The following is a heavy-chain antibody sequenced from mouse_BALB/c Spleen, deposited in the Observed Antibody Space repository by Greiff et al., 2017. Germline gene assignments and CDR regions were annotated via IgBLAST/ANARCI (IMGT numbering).Heavy chain of an antibody. V-gene: IGHV14-3*02. D-gene: IGHD2-4*01. J-gene: IGHJ3*01. Sequence: VQLKQSGAELVKPGASVKLSCTASGFNIKDTYMHWVKQRPEQGLEWIGRIDPANGNTKYDPKFQGKATITADTSSNTAYLQLSSLTSEDTAVYYCASSMITSHWGQGTLVTVSA. CDR1: GFNIKDTY. CDR2: IDPANGNT. CDR3: ASSMITSH.